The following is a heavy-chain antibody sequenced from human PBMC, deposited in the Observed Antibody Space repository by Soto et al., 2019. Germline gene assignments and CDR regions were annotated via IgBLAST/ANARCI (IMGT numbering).Heavy chain of an antibody. CDR3: ASPSGWVTASYYGMDV. J-gene: IGHJ6*02. Sequence: QVQLVQSGAEVKKPGASVKVSCKASGYTFTSYGISWVRQAPGQGLEWMGWISAYNGNTNYAQKLQGRVTMTTDTSTSTADMELRSLRSDDTAVYYCASPSGWVTASYYGMDVWGQGTTVTVSS. D-gene: IGHD2-21*02. CDR2: ISAYNGNT. CDR1: GYTFTSYG. V-gene: IGHV1-18*01.